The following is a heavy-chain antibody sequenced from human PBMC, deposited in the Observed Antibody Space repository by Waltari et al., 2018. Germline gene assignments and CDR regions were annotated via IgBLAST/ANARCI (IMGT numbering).Heavy chain of an antibody. CDR2: IYYSGST. J-gene: IGHJ6*02. D-gene: IGHD3-3*01. CDR3: ARWRGSIYGMDV. CDR1: GGSISSSSYY. V-gene: IGHV4-39*01. Sequence: QLQLQESGPGLVKPSETLSLTCTVSGGSISSSSYYWGWIRQPPGKGLEWIGSIYYSGSTYYNPSRKSRVTISVDTSKNQFSLKLSSVTAADTAVYYCARWRGSIYGMDVWGQGTTVTVSS.